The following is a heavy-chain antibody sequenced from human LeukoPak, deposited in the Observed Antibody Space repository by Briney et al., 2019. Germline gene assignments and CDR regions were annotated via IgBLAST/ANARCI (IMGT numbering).Heavy chain of an antibody. CDR2: IKRKTDGGAT. CDR1: GFTFTNAW. Sequence: TGESLRLSCAAPGFTFTNAWMSWVRQPPGKGLEWVGRIKRKTDGGATDYAAPVKGRFSISRDDSKNTLYLQMNSLRTGDTAVYYCTTDPGDYEDYWGQGTLVTVSS. J-gene: IGHJ4*02. D-gene: IGHD4-17*01. CDR3: TTDPGDYEDY. V-gene: IGHV3-15*01.